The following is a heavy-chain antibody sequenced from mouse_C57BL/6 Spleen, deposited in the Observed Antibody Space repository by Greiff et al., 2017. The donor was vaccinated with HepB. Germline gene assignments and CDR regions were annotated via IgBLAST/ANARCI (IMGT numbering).Heavy chain of an antibody. J-gene: IGHJ1*03. Sequence: VQLQQPGAELVKPGASVKLSCKASGYTFPSYWMQWVKQRPGPGLEWIGAIAPSDSYTNYHHKFKGKATVTVDPSSSTAYMQLSSLTSEDSAVYYCARSQFMTTVVAKYFDVWGTGTTVTVSS. V-gene: IGHV1-50*01. CDR1: GYTFPSYW. CDR3: ARSQFMTTVVAKYFDV. CDR2: IAPSDSYT. D-gene: IGHD1-1*01.